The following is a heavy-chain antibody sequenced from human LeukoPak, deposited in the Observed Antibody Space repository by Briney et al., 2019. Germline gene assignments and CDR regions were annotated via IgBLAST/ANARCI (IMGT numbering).Heavy chain of an antibody. J-gene: IGHJ6*02. D-gene: IGHD3-22*01. V-gene: IGHV1-8*01. CDR3: ARWGGYYYDSSGYYPDTVYGMDV. CDR2: MNPNSGNT. CDR1: GYTFTSYD. Sequence: ASVKVSCKASGYTFTSYDINWVRQATGQGLEWMGWMNPNSGNTGYAQKFQGRATMTRNTSISTAYMELSSLRSEDTAVYYCARWGGYYYDSSGYYPDTVYGMDVWGQGTTVTVSS.